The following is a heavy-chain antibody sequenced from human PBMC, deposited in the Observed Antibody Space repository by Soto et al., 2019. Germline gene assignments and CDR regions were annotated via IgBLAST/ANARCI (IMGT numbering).Heavy chain of an antibody. J-gene: IGHJ4*02. CDR3: ARFLRQQLGYFDY. Sequence: SETLSLTCAVYGGSFSGYYWSWIRQPPVNGLEFIGEINHILSTNYNPSLKSRFTISLYTSKNQFSLKLISLTAADTAVYYCARFLRQQLGYFDYWGQGTLVTVSS. D-gene: IGHD6-13*01. CDR2: INHILST. V-gene: IGHV4-34*01. CDR1: GGSFSGYY.